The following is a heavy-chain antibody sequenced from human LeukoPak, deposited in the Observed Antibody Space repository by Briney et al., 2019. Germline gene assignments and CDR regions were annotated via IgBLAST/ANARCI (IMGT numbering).Heavy chain of an antibody. V-gene: IGHV3-69-1*02. Sequence: GGSLRLTCVASGLALRNYHVTWVRQAPEKGLGWVADIHETGDSHYADSVKGRFTISRENAKNSVYLQMNSVRADDTAVYYCAATGRWGQGTLVAVSS. CDR3: AATGR. CDR1: GLALRNYH. J-gene: IGHJ4*02. CDR2: IHETGDS.